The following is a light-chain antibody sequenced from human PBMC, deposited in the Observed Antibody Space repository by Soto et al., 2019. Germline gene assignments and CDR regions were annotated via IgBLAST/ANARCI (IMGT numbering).Light chain of an antibody. V-gene: IGKV3-15*01. CDR3: QQYNNWPPT. Sequence: EIVMMQSPATLSVSPGERPTLSCTAIQSVSRNLAWYQQKPGQAPRLLIYGASTRATGIPARFSGSGSGTEFTLTISSLQSEDFAVYYCQQYNNWPPTFGQGTKVDIK. CDR2: GAS. CDR1: QSVSRN. J-gene: IGKJ1*01.